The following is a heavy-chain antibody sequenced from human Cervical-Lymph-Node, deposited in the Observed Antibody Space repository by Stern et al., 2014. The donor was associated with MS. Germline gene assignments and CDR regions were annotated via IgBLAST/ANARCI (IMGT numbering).Heavy chain of an antibody. V-gene: IGHV3-30*03. J-gene: IGHJ6*02. CDR3: ARARGLTHYFYGMDV. CDR2: ATYYGSDQ. D-gene: IGHD3-10*01. Sequence: VQLVESGGGVVQPGKSLRLSCAACGFTFGDYGMHWVRPAPGKGLERVALATYYGSDQYYADSVKGRFTVSRDNSKNTVLLQMNGLRPEDTAVYFCARARGLTHYFYGMDVWGQGTTVTVSS. CDR1: GFTFGDYG.